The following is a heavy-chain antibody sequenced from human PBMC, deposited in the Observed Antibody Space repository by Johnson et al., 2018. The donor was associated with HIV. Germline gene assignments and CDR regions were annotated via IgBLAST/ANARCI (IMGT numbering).Heavy chain of an antibody. J-gene: IGHJ3*01. CDR2: LGGSGANT. Sequence: VQLVESGGGVVRPGGSLRVSCAASGFTFDDYGMSWVRQAPGKGLEWVSSLGGSGANTYYADSVTGRVTISRDNSTNTHSLHMNSLSVEDTAVYYCARDSTPGGGDEVGYAFDVWGQGTTVVVS. CDR3: ARDSTPGGGDEVGYAFDV. V-gene: IGHV3-23*04. D-gene: IGHD2-21*01. CDR1: GFTFDDYG.